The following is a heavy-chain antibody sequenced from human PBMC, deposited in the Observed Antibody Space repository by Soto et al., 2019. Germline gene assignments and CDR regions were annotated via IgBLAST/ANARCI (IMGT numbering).Heavy chain of an antibody. Sequence: GESLNISCKGSGYSFTSYWISWVRQMPGKGLGWMGRIDPSDSYTNYSPSFQGHVTISADKSISTAYLQWSSLKASDTAMYYCSRTRSRNWFAPWGQGTMVRVCS. CDR1: GYSFTSYW. V-gene: IGHV5-10-1*01. CDR2: IDPSDSYT. J-gene: IGHJ5*02. CDR3: SRTRSRNWFAP.